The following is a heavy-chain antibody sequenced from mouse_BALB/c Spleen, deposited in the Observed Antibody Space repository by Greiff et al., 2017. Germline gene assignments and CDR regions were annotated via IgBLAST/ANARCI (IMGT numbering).Heavy chain of an antibody. J-gene: IGHJ2*01. CDR1: GFNIKDYY. D-gene: IGHD1-1*01. V-gene: IGHV14-4*02. CDR2: IDPENGDT. CDR3: KWHYYGSSYRFDY. Sequence: EVMLVESGAELVRSGASVKLSCTASGFNIKDYYMHWVKQRPEQGLEWIGWIDPENGDTEYAPKFQGKATMTADTSSNTAYLQLSSLTSEDTAVYYCKWHYYGSSYRFDYWGQGTTLTVSS.